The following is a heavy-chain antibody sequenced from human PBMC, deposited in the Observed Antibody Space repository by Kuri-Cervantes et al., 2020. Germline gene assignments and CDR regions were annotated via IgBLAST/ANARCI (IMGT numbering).Heavy chain of an antibody. J-gene: IGHJ6*02. CDR3: ARGDSGGMDV. Sequence: GGSLRLSCAASGFSFSVYWMQWVRQVPGKGLVWVSHINSAGSIINYAASVRGRFTISRDNAKNTMSVQMNSLRDEDTGVYYCARGDSGGMDVWGQGTTVTVSS. CDR2: INSAGSII. V-gene: IGHV3-74*01. D-gene: IGHD1-26*01. CDR1: GFSFSVYW.